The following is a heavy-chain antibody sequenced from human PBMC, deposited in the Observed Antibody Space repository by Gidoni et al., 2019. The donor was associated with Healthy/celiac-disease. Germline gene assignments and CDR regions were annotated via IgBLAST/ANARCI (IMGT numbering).Heavy chain of an antibody. J-gene: IGHJ5*02. CDR3: ARDRVYSSSWVQSGRFDP. D-gene: IGHD6-13*01. Sequence: QAPGKGLEWVSYISSSSSTIYYADSVKGRFTISRDNAKNSLYLQMNSLRDEDTAVYYCARDRVYSSSWVQSGRFDPWGQGTLVTVSS. V-gene: IGHV3-48*02. CDR2: ISSSSSTI.